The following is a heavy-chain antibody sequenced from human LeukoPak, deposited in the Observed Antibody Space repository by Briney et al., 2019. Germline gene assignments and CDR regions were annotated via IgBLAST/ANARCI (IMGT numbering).Heavy chain of an antibody. Sequence: GGYLRLSCAASAFTFSNYAMSWVRQAPGKGLEWVSGISGSGGSTYYADSVKGRFTISRDNSKNTLYLQMNSLRAEDTAVYYCAKDMTVTTSTRLDYWGQGTLVTVSS. J-gene: IGHJ4*02. V-gene: IGHV3-23*01. CDR2: ISGSGGST. D-gene: IGHD4-17*01. CDR1: AFTFSNYA. CDR3: AKDMTVTTSTRLDY.